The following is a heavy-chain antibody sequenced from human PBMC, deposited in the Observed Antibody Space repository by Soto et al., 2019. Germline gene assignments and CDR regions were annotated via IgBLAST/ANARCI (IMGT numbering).Heavy chain of an antibody. J-gene: IGHJ6*02. CDR2: INAGNGNT. V-gene: IGHV1-3*01. CDR1: GYTFTSYA. CDR3: AREGQAPYYYYGMDV. Sequence: ASVKVSCKASGYTFTSYAMHWVRQAPGQRLEWMGWINAGNGNTKYSQKFQGRVTITRDTSTSTAHMELRSLRSDDTALYYCAREGQAPYYYYGMDVWGQGTAVTVSS.